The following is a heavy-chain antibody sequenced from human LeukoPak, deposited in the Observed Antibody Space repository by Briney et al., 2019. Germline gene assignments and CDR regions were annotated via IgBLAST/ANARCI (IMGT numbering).Heavy chain of an antibody. CDR1: GFTFSSYS. CDR2: ISSSSSSI. Sequence: GGSLRLSCAASGFTFSSYSMNWVRQAPGKGLEWVSYISSSSSSILYADSVKGRFTISRDNAKNSLYLQMDSLRAEDTAVYYCARAEDSSGYYYDYWGQGTLVTVSS. D-gene: IGHD3-22*01. CDR3: ARAEDSSGYYYDY. J-gene: IGHJ4*02. V-gene: IGHV3-48*01.